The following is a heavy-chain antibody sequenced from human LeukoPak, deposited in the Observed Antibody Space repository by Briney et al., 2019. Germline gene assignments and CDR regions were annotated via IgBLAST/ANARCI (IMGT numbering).Heavy chain of an antibody. CDR2: ISAYNGNT. D-gene: IGHD3-3*01. CDR1: GYTFTSYG. CDR3: ARDLGYDFWSGYHRPYYFDY. Sequence: GASVKVSCKASGYTFTSYGISWVRQAPGQGLEWMGWISAYNGNTNYAQELQGRVTMTTDTSTSTAYMELRSLRSDDTAVYYCARDLGYDFWSGYHRPYYFDYWGQGTLVTVSS. J-gene: IGHJ4*02. V-gene: IGHV1-18*01.